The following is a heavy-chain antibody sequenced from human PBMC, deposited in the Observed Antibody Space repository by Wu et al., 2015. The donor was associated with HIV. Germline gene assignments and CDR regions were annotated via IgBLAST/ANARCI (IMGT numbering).Heavy chain of an antibody. V-gene: IGHV1-69*13. Sequence: QVQLVQSGAEVKKPGSSVKVSCKASGGTFSSYAISWARQAPGQGLEWMGRIIPMLGTVSYAQKFQGRVSITADESRRTAYMELSSLTSEDTAVYHCATPQWGSIVASMSFNIWGQGTMVTVSS. J-gene: IGHJ3*02. D-gene: IGHD5-12*01. CDR1: GGTFSSYA. CDR2: IIPMLGTV. CDR3: ATPQWGSIVASMSFNI.